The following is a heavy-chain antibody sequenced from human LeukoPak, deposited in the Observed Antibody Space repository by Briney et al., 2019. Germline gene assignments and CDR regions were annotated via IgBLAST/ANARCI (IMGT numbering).Heavy chain of an antibody. CDR2: ISSASSYM. CDR3: ARQGYFT. D-gene: IGHD3-9*01. V-gene: IGHV3-21*01. CDR1: GFTFSVYS. Sequence: GGSLRLSCAASGFTFSVYSMNWVRQAPGKGLEWVASISSASSYMYYADSVKGRFTISRDNARNTLYLQMNSLRAEDTAVYYCARQGYFTWGQGTLVTVSS. J-gene: IGHJ4*02.